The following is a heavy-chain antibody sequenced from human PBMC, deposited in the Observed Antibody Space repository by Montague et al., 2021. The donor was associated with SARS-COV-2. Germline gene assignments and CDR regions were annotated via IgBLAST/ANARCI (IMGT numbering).Heavy chain of an antibody. V-gene: IGHV4-39*01. CDR3: ARHRNYGDHSLDNWFHP. J-gene: IGHJ5*02. CDR1: GDSTSCPNCY. D-gene: IGHD4-17*01. Sequence: SETLSLTCTVSGDSTSCPNCYWGWIRQAPGKGLDWIGTIYNSGTTYYNPSLKSRLTISIDTSKNQFSLKLTSVTAADTVAYYCARHRNYGDHSLDNWFHPWGQGTLVTVSS. CDR2: IYNSGTT.